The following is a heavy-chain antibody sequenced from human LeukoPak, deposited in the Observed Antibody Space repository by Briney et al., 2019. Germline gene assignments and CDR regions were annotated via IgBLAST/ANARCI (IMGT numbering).Heavy chain of an antibody. CDR2: IIPIFGTA. CDR3: ARDQGDGYLKGVFDY. D-gene: IGHD5-24*01. J-gene: IGHJ4*02. Sequence: GASVKVSCKASGGTFSSYAISWVRQAPGQGLEWMGGIIPIFGTANYAQKFQGRVTMTRDTSTSTVYMELSSLRSEDTAVYYCARDQGDGYLKGVFDYWGQGTLVTVSS. V-gene: IGHV1-69*05. CDR1: GGTFSSYA.